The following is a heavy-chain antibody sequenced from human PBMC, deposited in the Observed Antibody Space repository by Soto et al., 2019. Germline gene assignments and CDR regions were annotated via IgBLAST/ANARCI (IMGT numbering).Heavy chain of an antibody. V-gene: IGHV1-46*01. CDR1: GSAITRYY. J-gene: IGHJ6*02. CDR3: ARDTSGWSLNGLDV. D-gene: IGHD6-19*01. Sequence: QVDLVQSGAEVKKPGASVTISCKASGSAITRYYIHWVRQAPGRGLEWMGIINPGGGSASYAQTFQDRVTIDKDTSTGKVYMDLRSLRTEDTAVYYCARDTSGWSLNGLDVWGQGTTVNVSS. CDR2: INPGGGSA.